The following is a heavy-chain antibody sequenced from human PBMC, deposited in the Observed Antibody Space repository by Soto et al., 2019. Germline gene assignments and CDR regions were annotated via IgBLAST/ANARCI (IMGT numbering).Heavy chain of an antibody. J-gene: IGHJ4*02. CDR3: ARGGLATTNPPDY. D-gene: IGHD5-12*01. CDR2: ISSDGSGT. V-gene: IGHV3-64*01. Sequence: EVQLVESGGGLVQPGGSLRLSCAASGFTFSDYAMHWVRQAPGKGLEYVSGISSDGSGTYYGNSMKGRFTISRDNSKNTLYLRMGSLRAEDMAVYYCARGGLATTNPPDYWGQGTLVTVSS. CDR1: GFTFSDYA.